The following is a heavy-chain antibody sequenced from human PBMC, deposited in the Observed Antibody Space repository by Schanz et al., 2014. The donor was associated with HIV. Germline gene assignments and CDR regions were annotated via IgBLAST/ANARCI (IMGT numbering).Heavy chain of an antibody. Sequence: QVQLVESGGGVVQPGRSLRLSCAASGFTFDSYGIHWVRQAPGKGLEWVAVISYDGSNKKYADSVKGRFTISRDNSKNTLYLQLKSLRAEDRAVYYCAKDRNYYDDRYLGKGNYYYYYGMDVWGQGTTVTVSS. CDR2: ISYDGSNK. J-gene: IGHJ6*02. CDR1: GFTFDSYG. CDR3: AKDRNYYDDRYLGKGNYYYYYGMDV. V-gene: IGHV3-30*18. D-gene: IGHD3-22*01.